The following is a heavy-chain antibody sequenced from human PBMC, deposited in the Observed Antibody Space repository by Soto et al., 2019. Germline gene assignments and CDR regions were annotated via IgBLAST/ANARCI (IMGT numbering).Heavy chain of an antibody. J-gene: IGHJ4*02. V-gene: IGHV4-34*01. CDR2: INHSGST. CDR3: ARGGYYYDSSGYYYAGFDY. CDR1: GGSFSGYY. Sequence: SETLSLTCAVYGGSFSGYYWSWIRQPPRKGLEWIGEINHSGSTNYNPSLKSRVTISVDTSKNQFSLKLSSVTAADTAVYYCARGGYYYDSSGYYYAGFDYWGQGTLVTVSS. D-gene: IGHD3-22*01.